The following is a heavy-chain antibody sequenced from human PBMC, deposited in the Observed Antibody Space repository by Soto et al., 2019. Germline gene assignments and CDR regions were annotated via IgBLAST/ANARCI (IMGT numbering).Heavy chain of an antibody. V-gene: IGHV3-9*01. D-gene: IGHD6-13*01. CDR3: AKDGTAAAAPFMDV. CDR2: ISWNSGRI. CDR1: GFTFDDYA. J-gene: IGHJ6*03. Sequence: GGSLRLSCAASGFTFDDYAMHWVRQAPGKGLEWVSGISWNSGRIGYADSVKGRFTISRDNAKNSLYLQMNSLRAEDTALYYCAKDGTAAAAPFMDVWGKGTTVTVSS.